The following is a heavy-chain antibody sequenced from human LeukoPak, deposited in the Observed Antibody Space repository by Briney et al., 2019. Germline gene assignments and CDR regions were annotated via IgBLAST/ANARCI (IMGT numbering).Heavy chain of an antibody. D-gene: IGHD5-18*01. CDR3: ARESIQLWLTYYFDY. J-gene: IGHJ4*02. CDR1: GFTFSSYA. V-gene: IGHV3-30-3*01. CDR2: ISYDGSNK. Sequence: AGGSLRLSCAASGFTFSSYAMHWVRQAPGKGLEWVAVISYDGSNKYYADSVKGRFTISRDNSKNTLYLQMNSLRAEDTAVYYCARESIQLWLTYYFDYGGQGTLVTVSS.